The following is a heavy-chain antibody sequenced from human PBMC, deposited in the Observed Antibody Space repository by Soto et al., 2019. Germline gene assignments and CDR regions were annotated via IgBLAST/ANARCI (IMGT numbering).Heavy chain of an antibody. Sequence: EVQLVESGGGLVQPGLSLRLSWAGAVFTLSDHFMDLVRQAPGKGLDLVGRTKHQVSSYGTESAASVKGRFTLSRDDSYNSLYLQMSSMPTADTAVYYCVAYLSYYVHWGQGILVTVSS. J-gene: IGHJ4*02. CDR2: TKHQVSSYGT. V-gene: IGHV3-72*01. D-gene: IGHD3-10*02. CDR1: VFTLSDHF. CDR3: VAYLSYYVH.